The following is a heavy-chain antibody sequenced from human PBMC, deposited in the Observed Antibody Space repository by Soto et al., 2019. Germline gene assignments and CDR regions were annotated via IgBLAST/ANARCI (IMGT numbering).Heavy chain of an antibody. D-gene: IGHD2-2*01. J-gene: IGHJ4*02. CDR2: INPMGGST. V-gene: IGHV1-46*03. CDR1: GYTFINYY. Sequence: ASVKVSCKASGYTFINYYIRWVRQAPGQRLEKKEIINPMGGSTNYAQEIQGRVTLTSDTSTSTVYMELSSLRSEDTAVYYCARDIVVVPAARRGPIAATTPPLDNWGQGTLVTVSS. CDR3: ARDIVVVPAARRGPIAATTPPLDN.